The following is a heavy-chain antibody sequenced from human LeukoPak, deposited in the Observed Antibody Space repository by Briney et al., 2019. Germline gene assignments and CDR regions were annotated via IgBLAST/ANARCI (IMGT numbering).Heavy chain of an antibody. CDR1: GGSISSYF. V-gene: IGHV4-59*01. Sequence: PSETLSLTCTVSGGSISSYFWSWIRQSPGKGLEFLGYIYHSGSTTYNPSLKSRVTMSVDTSRNQFSLKLSSVTAADTAVYCCARAPGYCSGGSCAYYFDYWGQGTLVTVSS. J-gene: IGHJ4*02. CDR3: ARAPGYCSGGSCAYYFDY. CDR2: IYHSGST. D-gene: IGHD2-15*01.